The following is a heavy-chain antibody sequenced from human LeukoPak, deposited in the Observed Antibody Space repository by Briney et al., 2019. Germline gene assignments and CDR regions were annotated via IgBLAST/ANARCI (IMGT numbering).Heavy chain of an antibody. CDR3: AKSAAAGIWWDYSDY. Sequence: SVKVSCKASGGTFSSYAISWVRQAPGQGLEWMGRIIPILGIANYAQKFQGRVTITADKSTSTAYMELSSLRSEDTAVYYCAKSAAAGIWWDYSDYWGQGTLVTVSS. CDR1: GGTFSSYA. D-gene: IGHD6-13*01. J-gene: IGHJ4*02. CDR2: IIPILGIA. V-gene: IGHV1-69*04.